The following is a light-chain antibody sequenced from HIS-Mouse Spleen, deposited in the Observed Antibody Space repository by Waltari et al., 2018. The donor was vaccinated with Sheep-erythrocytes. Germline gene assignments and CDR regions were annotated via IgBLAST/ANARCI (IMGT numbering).Light chain of an antibody. V-gene: IGLV2-11*01. J-gene: IGLJ1*01. CDR3: CSYAGSYTYV. Sequence: QSALTQPASVSGSPGQSITISCPGTSSDGGSYNLVSWYQQHPGKAPKLMIYDVSKRPSGVPDRFSGSKSGNTASLTISGLQAEDEADYYCCSYAGSYTYVFGTGTKVTVL. CDR2: DVS. CDR1: SSDGGSYNL.